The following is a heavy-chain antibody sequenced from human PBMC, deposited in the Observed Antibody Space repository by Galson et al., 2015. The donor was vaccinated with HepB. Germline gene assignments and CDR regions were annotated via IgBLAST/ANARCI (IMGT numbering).Heavy chain of an antibody. CDR2: INTNTGNP. J-gene: IGHJ4*02. CDR1: GYTFSYYA. Sequence: SVKVSCKASGYTFSYYAMNWVRQAPGQGLEWMGWINTNTGNPTYAQGFTGRFVFSLDSAVSTAYLQISSLKAEDTAVYYCAREGGSYNGDYWGQGTLVTVSS. CDR3: AREGGSYNGDY. V-gene: IGHV7-4-1*02. D-gene: IGHD1-26*01.